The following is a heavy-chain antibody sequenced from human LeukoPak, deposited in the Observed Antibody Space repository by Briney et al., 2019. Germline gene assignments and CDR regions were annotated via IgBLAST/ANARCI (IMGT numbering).Heavy chain of an antibody. Sequence: PGRSLRLSCAASGFTFSSYGMHWVRQAPGQGLEWVAVISYDGSNKYYADSVKGRFTISRDNSKNTLYLQMNSLRAEDTAVYYCAKSRLGFLTGYYDYGMDVWGQGTTVTVSS. J-gene: IGHJ6*02. V-gene: IGHV3-30*18. CDR3: AKSRLGFLTGYYDYGMDV. CDR1: GFTFSSYG. CDR2: ISYDGSNK. D-gene: IGHD3-9*01.